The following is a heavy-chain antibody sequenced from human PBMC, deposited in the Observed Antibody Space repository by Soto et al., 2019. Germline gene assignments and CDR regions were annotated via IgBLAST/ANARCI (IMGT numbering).Heavy chain of an antibody. V-gene: IGHV3-23*01. CDR2: ISGSGGST. Sequence: PGGSLRLSCAASGFTFSSYAMSWVRQAPGKGLEWVSAISGSGGSTYYADSVKGRFTISRDNFKNTLYLQMNSLRAEDTAVYYCAKDAGFLEWLTPYYFDYWGQGTLVTVSS. D-gene: IGHD3-3*01. J-gene: IGHJ4*02. CDR3: AKDAGFLEWLTPYYFDY. CDR1: GFTFSSYA.